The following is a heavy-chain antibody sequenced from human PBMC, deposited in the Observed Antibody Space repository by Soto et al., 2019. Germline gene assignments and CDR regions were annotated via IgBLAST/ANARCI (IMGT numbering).Heavy chain of an antibody. J-gene: IGHJ4*02. D-gene: IGHD6-19*01. V-gene: IGHV4-34*01. CDR3: ARQSIAVAGTEDFDY. CDR2: INHSGST. CDR1: GGSFSGYC. Sequence: SETLSLTCAVYGGSFSGYCWTWIRQPPGTGLEWIGEINHSGSTYYNPSLKSRVTISVDTSKNQFSLKLSSVTAADTAVYYCARQSIAVAGTEDFDYWGQGTLVTVSS.